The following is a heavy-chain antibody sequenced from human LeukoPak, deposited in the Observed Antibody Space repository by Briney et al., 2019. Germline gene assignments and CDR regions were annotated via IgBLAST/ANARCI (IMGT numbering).Heavy chain of an antibody. J-gene: IGHJ6*03. CDR1: GFTFSNYA. V-gene: IGHV3-9*01. CDR2: ISWNSGSI. Sequence: PGGSLRLSCAASGFTFSNYAMHWVRQAPGKGLEWVSGISWNSGSIGYADSVKGRFTISRDNAKNSLYLQMNSLRAEDTALYYCAKDIGYYYYYYMDVWGKGTTVTISS. CDR3: AKDIGYYYYYYMDV.